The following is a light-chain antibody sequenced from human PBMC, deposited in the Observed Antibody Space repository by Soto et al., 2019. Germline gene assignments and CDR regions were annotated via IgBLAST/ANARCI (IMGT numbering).Light chain of an antibody. Sequence: EIVMTQSPATLSVSPGERATLSCRASQSVSGNLAWYQQKPGQAPRLLIYGASTRATGIPARFSGSGSGTEFSLTISGLQSEDFAVFYCQQYDNWPGTFGQGTKV. CDR2: GAS. CDR3: QQYDNWPGT. CDR1: QSVSGN. J-gene: IGKJ1*01. V-gene: IGKV3-15*01.